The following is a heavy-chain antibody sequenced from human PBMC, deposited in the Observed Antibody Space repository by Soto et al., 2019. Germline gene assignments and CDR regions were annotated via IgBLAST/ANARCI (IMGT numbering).Heavy chain of an antibody. CDR1: GFTFSNYW. CDR2: ISGSGGST. J-gene: IGHJ6*03. V-gene: IGHV3-23*01. Sequence: PVGSLRLSWAASGFTFSNYWMHWVRQDPGKGLEWVSAISGSGGSTYYADSVRGRFTISRDNSKNTLYLQMNSLRAEDTAVYYCAKDGQTVDTAIDYYYYYMDVWGKGTTVTVSS. CDR3: AKDGQTVDTAIDYYYYYMDV. D-gene: IGHD5-18*01.